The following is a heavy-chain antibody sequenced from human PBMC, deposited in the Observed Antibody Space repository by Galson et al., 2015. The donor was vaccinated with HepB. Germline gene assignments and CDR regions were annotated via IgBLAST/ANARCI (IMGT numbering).Heavy chain of an antibody. D-gene: IGHD5-18*01. CDR2: IYSGGST. CDR3: ARTGYSYGSYYFDY. V-gene: IGHV3-53*01. J-gene: IGHJ4*02. CDR1: GFTVSSNY. Sequence: SLRLSCAASGFTVSSNYMSWVRQAPGKGLEWVSVIYSGGSTYYADSVKGRFTISRDNSKNTLYLQMNSLRAEDTAVYYCARTGYSYGSYYFDYWGQGTLVTVSS.